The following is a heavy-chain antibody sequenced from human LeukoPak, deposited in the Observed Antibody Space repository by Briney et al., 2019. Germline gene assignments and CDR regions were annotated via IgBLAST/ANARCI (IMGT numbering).Heavy chain of an antibody. Sequence: GGSLRLSCAASGFTFSSHGMNWVRQAPGKGLEWVSGISPNGVITYYADSVKGRFTISRDNSKNTLYLQMNSLRAEDTAVYHCAKDERYSSGGHYFDYWGQGTLVTVSS. D-gene: IGHD6-19*01. CDR1: GFTFSSHG. CDR2: ISPNGVIT. CDR3: AKDERYSSGGHYFDY. J-gene: IGHJ4*02. V-gene: IGHV3-23*01.